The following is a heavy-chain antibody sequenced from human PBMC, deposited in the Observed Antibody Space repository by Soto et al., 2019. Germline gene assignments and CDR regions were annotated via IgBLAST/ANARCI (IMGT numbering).Heavy chain of an antibody. CDR2: ISSDGTHT. V-gene: IGHV3-30-3*01. J-gene: IGHJ4*02. CDR1: GFTFNSYA. Sequence: QVPLVESGGGVVQPGRSLRLSCEASGFTFNSYAMHWVRQAPGEGLVWVAIISSDGTHTYYADSVKGRFTISRDNSKNTLYLQMNSLRIEETAVYYCARDWGDQGFGLDFWGQGTVFSVSS. CDR3: ARDWGDQGFGLDF. D-gene: IGHD3-16*01.